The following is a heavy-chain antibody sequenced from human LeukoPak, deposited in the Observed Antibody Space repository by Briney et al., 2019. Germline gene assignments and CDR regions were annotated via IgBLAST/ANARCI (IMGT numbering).Heavy chain of an antibody. V-gene: IGHV3-7*01. CDR1: GFTFSSYW. Sequence: GGSLRLSCAASGFTFSSYWMSWVRQAPGKGLEWVANIKQDGSEKYYVDSVKGRFTFSRDNAKNSLYLQMNSLRAEDTAVYYCARDSGAGSGAIDYWGQGTLVTVSS. CDR2: IKQDGSEK. D-gene: IGHD6-19*01. CDR3: ARDSGAGSGAIDY. J-gene: IGHJ4*02.